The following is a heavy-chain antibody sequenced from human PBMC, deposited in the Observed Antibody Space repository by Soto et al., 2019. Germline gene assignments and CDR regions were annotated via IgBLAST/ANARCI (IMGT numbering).Heavy chain of an antibody. CDR3: ARDGEGIQLWCLDY. D-gene: IGHD5-18*01. CDR2: ISAYNGNT. Sequence: GPSVNVSCKASGYTFTSYGISWVRQAPGQGLEWMGWISAYNGNTNYAQKLQGRVTMTTDTSTSTAYMELRSLRSDDTAVYYCARDGEGIQLWCLDYWGQGTLVTVSS. CDR1: GYTFTSYG. V-gene: IGHV1-18*01. J-gene: IGHJ4*02.